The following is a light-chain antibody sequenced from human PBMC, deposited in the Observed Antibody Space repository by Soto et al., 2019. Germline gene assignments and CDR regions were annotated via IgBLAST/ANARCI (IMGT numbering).Light chain of an antibody. V-gene: IGKV1-5*01. CDR1: QSISSW. J-gene: IGKJ1*01. CDR3: QQLTDWPPQWT. CDR2: DAS. Sequence: DIQMTQSPSTLSASVGDRVTITCRASQSISSWLAWYQQKPGKAPKLLIYDASSLESGVPSRFSGSGSGTEFTLTISSLEPEDFAVYYCQQLTDWPPQWTFGQGTKVDI.